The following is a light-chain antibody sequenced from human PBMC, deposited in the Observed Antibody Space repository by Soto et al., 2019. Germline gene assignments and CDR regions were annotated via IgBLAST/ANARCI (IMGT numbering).Light chain of an antibody. CDR3: QQSYSTPWIT. V-gene: IGKV1-39*01. Sequence: DIPMTQSPSSLSASVGDRVTITCRASQSISSYLNWYQQKPGKAPKLLIYAASSLQSEVPSRFSGSGSGTDFTLTISSLQPEDFATYYCQQSYSTPWITFGPGTKVDIK. J-gene: IGKJ3*01. CDR2: AAS. CDR1: QSISSY.